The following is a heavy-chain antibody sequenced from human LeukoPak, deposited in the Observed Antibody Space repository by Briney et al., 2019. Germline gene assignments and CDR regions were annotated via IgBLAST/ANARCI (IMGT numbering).Heavy chain of an antibody. V-gene: IGHV4-34*01. CDR2: INHSGST. CDR1: GGSFSGYY. Sequence: SETLSLTCAVYGGSFSGYYWSWIRQPPGKGLEWIGEINHSGSTNYNPSLKSRVTISVDTSKNQFSLKLSSVTAADTAVYYCARHWYSSGWYTAFDIWGQGTMVTVSS. D-gene: IGHD6-19*01. J-gene: IGHJ3*02. CDR3: ARHWYSSGWYTAFDI.